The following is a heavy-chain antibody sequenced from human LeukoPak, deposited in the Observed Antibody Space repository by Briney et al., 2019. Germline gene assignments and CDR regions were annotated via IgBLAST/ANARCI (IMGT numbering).Heavy chain of an antibody. D-gene: IGHD2/OR15-2a*01. V-gene: IGHV4-39*01. CDR3: ATHPSNDEAASMAWG. CDR2: FFHTGIT. CDR1: GDSISSTSVY. Sequence: SETLSLTCAVSGDSISSTSVYWDWIRQPPGKGLEWIGTFFHTGITYSNPSLRSRVTTSVDTSKNQFSLKLNSVTAADTAVYYCATHPSNDEAASMAWGWGQGTLVTVSS. J-gene: IGHJ4*02.